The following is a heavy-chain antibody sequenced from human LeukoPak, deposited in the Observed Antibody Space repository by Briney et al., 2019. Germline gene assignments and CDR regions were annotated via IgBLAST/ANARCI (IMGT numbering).Heavy chain of an antibody. CDR3: ARGEVPPHYFDS. CDR2: INAGNGNT. Sequence: ASVKVSCKASGYTFTSYAMYWVRQAPGQRLEWMGWINAGNGNTKYSQEFQGRVTITRDTSASTAYMEVRSLRSEDTAVYYCARGEVPPHYFDSWGQGTLVTVSS. J-gene: IGHJ4*02. V-gene: IGHV1-3*03. CDR1: GYTFTSYA.